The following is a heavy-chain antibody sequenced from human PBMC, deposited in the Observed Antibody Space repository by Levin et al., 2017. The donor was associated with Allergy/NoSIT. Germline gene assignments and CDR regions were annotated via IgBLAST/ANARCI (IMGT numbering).Heavy chain of an antibody. CDR2: IKQDGSEK. CDR3: AREGGYCSSTTCYIRPDYYYYGMDV. D-gene: IGHD2-2*02. J-gene: IGHJ6*02. V-gene: IGHV3-7*01. CDR1: GFTFSRYW. Sequence: GGSLRLSCAASGFTFSRYWMSWVRQAPGKGLEWVANIKQDGSEKSYVDSVKGRFTISRDNAKNSLYLQMNSLRAEDTAVYYCAREGGYCSSTTCYIRPDYYYYGMDVWGQGTTVTVSS.